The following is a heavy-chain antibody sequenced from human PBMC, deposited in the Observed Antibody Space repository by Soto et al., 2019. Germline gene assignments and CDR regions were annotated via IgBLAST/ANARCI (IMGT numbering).Heavy chain of an antibody. D-gene: IGHD6-19*01. V-gene: IGHV4-39*01. J-gene: IGHJ4*02. Sequence: LQLQESGPGLVKPSETLSLTCTVSGGSISSSSYYWGWIRQPPGKGLEWIGMLYYRGNTHYKPSRKSRGNMSIDPSKNQFSLKLASVTAADTAVYYCARPARQDAVAGDYWGQGTLVTVSS. CDR1: GGSISSSSYY. CDR3: ARPARQDAVAGDY. CDR2: LYYRGNT.